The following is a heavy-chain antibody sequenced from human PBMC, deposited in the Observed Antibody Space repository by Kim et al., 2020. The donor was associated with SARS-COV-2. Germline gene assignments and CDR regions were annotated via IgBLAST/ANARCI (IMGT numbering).Heavy chain of an antibody. CDR1: GYTFTSYG. Sequence: ASVKVSCKASGYTFTSYGISWVRQAPGQGLEWMGWISAYNGNTNYAQKLQGRVTMTTDTSTSTAYMELRSLRSDDTAVYYCARGRRVKDSGSYYHWYFDLWGRGTLVTVSS. CDR2: ISAYNGNT. V-gene: IGHV1-18*04. J-gene: IGHJ2*01. CDR3: ARGRRVKDSGSYYHWYFDL. D-gene: IGHD1-26*01.